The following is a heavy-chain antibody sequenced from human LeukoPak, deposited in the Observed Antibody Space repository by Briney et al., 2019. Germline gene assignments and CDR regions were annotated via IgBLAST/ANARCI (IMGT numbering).Heavy chain of an antibody. CDR2: ISYDGSNK. CDR3: ARDPGEYYYYYYYMDV. J-gene: IGHJ6*03. CDR1: GFTFSSYA. Sequence: HPGGSLRLSCAASGFTFSSYAMHWVRQAPGKGLEWVAVISYDGSNKYYADSVKGRFTISRDNSKNTLYLQMNSLRAEDTAVYYCARDPGEYYYYYYYMDVWGKGTTVTVSS. D-gene: IGHD3-10*01. V-gene: IGHV3-30*04.